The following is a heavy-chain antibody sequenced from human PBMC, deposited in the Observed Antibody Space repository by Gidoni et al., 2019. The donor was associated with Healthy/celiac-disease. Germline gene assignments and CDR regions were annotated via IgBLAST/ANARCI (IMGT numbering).Heavy chain of an antibody. CDR1: GFTFSSYS. CDR2: ISSSSSTI. Sequence: EVQLVESGGALVQPGGSLRLSCAASGFTFSSYSINWVRQAPGKGLEWVSYISSSSSTIYYADSVKGRFTISRDNAKNSLYLQMNTLRAEDTAIYYCARDRLAAAGTQFDYWGQGTLVTVSS. V-gene: IGHV3-48*01. D-gene: IGHD6-13*01. J-gene: IGHJ4*02. CDR3: ARDRLAAAGTQFDY.